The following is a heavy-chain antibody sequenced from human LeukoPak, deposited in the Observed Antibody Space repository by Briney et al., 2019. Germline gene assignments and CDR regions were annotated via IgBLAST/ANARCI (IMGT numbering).Heavy chain of an antibody. CDR3: AKSSTFYYYYSMDV. Sequence: GGTLRLSCAASGFTFSSYAMSWVRQAPGKGLEWVSAISGSGGSTYYADSVKGGFTISRDNSKNTLYLQMNSLRAEDTAVYYCAKSSTFYYYYSMDVWGKGTTVTVSS. CDR2: ISGSGGST. CDR1: GFTFSSYA. V-gene: IGHV3-23*01. J-gene: IGHJ6*03.